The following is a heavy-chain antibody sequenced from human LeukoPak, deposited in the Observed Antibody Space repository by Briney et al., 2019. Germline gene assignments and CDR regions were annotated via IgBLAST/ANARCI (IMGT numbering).Heavy chain of an antibody. CDR2: INPNSGGT. CDR3: ARGVPDYYDSSGYDDAFDI. D-gene: IGHD3-22*01. J-gene: IGHJ3*02. V-gene: IGHV1-2*02. Sequence: ASVKVSCKASGYTFTGYYMHWVRQAPGQGLEWMGWINPNSGGTNYAQKFQGRVTMTRDTSISTAYMELRSLRSDDTAVYYCARGVPDYYDSSGYDDAFDIWGQGTMVTVSS. CDR1: GYTFTGYY.